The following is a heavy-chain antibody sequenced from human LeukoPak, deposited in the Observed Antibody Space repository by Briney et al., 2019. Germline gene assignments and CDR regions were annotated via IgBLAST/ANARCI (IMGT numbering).Heavy chain of an antibody. V-gene: IGHV4-34*01. Sequence: SETLSLTCAVYGGSFSGYYWSWIRQPPGKGLEWIGEINHSGSTNYNPSLKSRVTISVDASKNQFSLKLSSVTAADTAVYYCARFGRRGYSSSWLTSYFDYWGQGTLVTVSS. CDR1: GGSFSGYY. CDR3: ARFGRRGYSSSWLTSYFDY. CDR2: INHSGST. J-gene: IGHJ4*02. D-gene: IGHD6-13*01.